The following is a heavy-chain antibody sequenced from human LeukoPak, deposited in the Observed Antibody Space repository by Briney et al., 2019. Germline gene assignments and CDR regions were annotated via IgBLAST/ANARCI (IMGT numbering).Heavy chain of an antibody. V-gene: IGHV3-23*01. CDR2: TNVGGLRP. J-gene: IGHJ3*02. CDR1: GFTFSDNA. Sequence: GRSLRLSCAAAGFTFSDNAMSWVRHAPGKWLGLGSATNVGGLRPHYADSVKSRFTDSRHNSHDPRYLQMNRLTVEDTALYYCAKHQGLFRYFDWAGDAFDIRGQGTMVTVSS. D-gene: IGHD3-9*01. CDR3: AKHQGLFRYFDWAGDAFDI.